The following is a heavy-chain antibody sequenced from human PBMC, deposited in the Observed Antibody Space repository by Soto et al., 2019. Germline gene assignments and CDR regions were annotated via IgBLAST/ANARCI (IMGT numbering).Heavy chain of an antibody. CDR3: ALDFLVATITPCGGMDV. D-gene: IGHD5-12*01. Sequence: QVQLVESGGGVVQPGRSLRLSCAASGFTFSSYGLHWFRQAPGKGLEWVAVIWYDGSKKYYADSVKGRFTISRDNSTNQLYRQMNRLRAEDTAVNYCALDFLVATITPCGGMDVWVQGTTVTFSS. CDR2: IWYDGSKK. V-gene: IGHV3-33*01. J-gene: IGHJ6*02. CDR1: GFTFSSYG.